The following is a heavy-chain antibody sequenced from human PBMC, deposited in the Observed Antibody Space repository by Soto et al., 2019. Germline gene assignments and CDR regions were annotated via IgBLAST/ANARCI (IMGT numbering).Heavy chain of an antibody. CDR2: IYYSGST. Sequence: SETLSLTCTVSGGSISSGDYYWSWIRQPPGKGLEWIGYIYYSGSTYYNPSLKSRVTISVDTSKNQFSLKLSSVTAADTAVYYCARDSKLNYDILTGYHYYYGMDVWGQGTTVTVSS. CDR1: GGSISSGDYY. CDR3: ARDSKLNYDILTGYHYYYGMDV. J-gene: IGHJ6*02. V-gene: IGHV4-30-4*01. D-gene: IGHD3-9*01.